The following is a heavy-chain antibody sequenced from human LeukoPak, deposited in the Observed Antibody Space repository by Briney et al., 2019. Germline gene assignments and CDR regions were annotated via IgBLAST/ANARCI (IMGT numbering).Heavy chain of an antibody. J-gene: IGHJ6*02. CDR3: ARPTRSNYYDSSGYHYYYYYGMDV. V-gene: IGHV1-46*01. D-gene: IGHD3-22*01. Sequence: GALVKVSCKASGYTFTSYYMHWVRQAPGQGLEWMGIINPSGGSTSYAQKFQGRVTMTRDTSTSTVYMELSSLRSEDTAVYYCARPTRSNYYDSSGYHYYYYYGMDVWGQGTTVTVSS. CDR2: INPSGGST. CDR1: GYTFTSYY.